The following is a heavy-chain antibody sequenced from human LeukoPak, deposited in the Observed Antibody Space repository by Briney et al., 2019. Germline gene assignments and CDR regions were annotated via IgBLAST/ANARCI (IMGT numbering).Heavy chain of an antibody. CDR1: GFTFSIYA. Sequence: GGSLRLSCAASGFTFSIYAMSWVRQAPGKGLEWVSAISGSGGSTYYVDSVKGRFTISRDNAKNSLYLQMNSLRAEDTAVYYCARDGDLAPDVPFDYWGQGTLVTVSS. D-gene: IGHD7-27*01. V-gene: IGHV3-23*01. J-gene: IGHJ4*02. CDR3: ARDGDLAPDVPFDY. CDR2: ISGSGGST.